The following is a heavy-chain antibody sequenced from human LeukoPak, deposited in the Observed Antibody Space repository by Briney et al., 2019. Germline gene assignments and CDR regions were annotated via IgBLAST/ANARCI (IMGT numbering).Heavy chain of an antibody. D-gene: IGHD1-26*01. J-gene: IGHJ4*02. V-gene: IGHV3-7*03. CDR3: ARDRGSYSSDY. CDR2: IKQDGSEK. CDR1: GFTLSSYW. Sequence: GGSLRLSCAASGFTLSSYWMCWVRQARGKGLEWVANIKQDGSEKYYVDSVKGRFTISRDNAKNSLYLQMNSLRAEDTAVYYCARDRGSYSSDYWGQGTLVTVSS.